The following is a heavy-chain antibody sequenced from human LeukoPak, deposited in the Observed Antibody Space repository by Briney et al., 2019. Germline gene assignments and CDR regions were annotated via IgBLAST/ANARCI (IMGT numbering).Heavy chain of an antibody. Sequence: SETLSLTCTVSGGSISSGDYYWSWIRQPPGTGLEWIGYIYYSGSTYYNPSLKSRVTISVDTSKNQFSLKLSSVTAADTAIYYCARASFNVVFGNWFDPWGQGTLVTVSS. D-gene: IGHD2-8*01. J-gene: IGHJ5*02. CDR3: ARASFNVVFGNWFDP. V-gene: IGHV4-30-4*08. CDR2: IYYSGST. CDR1: GGSISSGDYY.